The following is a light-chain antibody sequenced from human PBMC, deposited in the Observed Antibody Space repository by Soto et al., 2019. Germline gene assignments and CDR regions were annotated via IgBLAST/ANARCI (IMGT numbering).Light chain of an antibody. V-gene: IGKV3-11*01. CDR1: QSVNSN. CDR3: QHGSDWPPFT. Sequence: EIVLTQSPASLSLSPGEGATLSCRASQSVNSNLAWYQHKPGQAPRLLIYDASNRATGIPARFSGSGSGTDFTLTVSSLELEDFAVYYCQHGSDWPPFTFGQGTRLE. J-gene: IGKJ5*01. CDR2: DAS.